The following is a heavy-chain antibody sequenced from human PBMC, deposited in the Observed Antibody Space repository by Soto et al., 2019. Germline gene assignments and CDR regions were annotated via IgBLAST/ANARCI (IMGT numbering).Heavy chain of an antibody. CDR3: ARETSQNVYSHYGMDV. CDR2: INVSGTT. CDR1: GGSFSGFY. Sequence: QVQLEQWGAGLLKPSETLSLTCAIYGGSFSGFYWSWIRQPPGKGLEWIGEINVSGTTNYNPSLKSRVTISADTSKTHFSLRLTSVTAADTAVYYCARETSQNVYSHYGMDVWGQGTTVTVSS. J-gene: IGHJ6*02. V-gene: IGHV4-34*02.